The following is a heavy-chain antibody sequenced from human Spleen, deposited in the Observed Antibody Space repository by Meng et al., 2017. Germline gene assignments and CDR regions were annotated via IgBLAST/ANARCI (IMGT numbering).Heavy chain of an antibody. J-gene: IGHJ4*02. CDR3: ARDPDYYGSGSWD. V-gene: IGHV4-34*01. D-gene: IGHD3-10*01. Sequence: SETLSLTCVVSGGSFSDYYWSWIRQPPGKGLEWIGEINHSGSTNYNPSLKSRVTISVDTSKNQFSLKLSSVTAADTAVYYCARDPDYYGSGSWDWGQGTLVTVSS. CDR1: GGSFSDYY. CDR2: INHSGST.